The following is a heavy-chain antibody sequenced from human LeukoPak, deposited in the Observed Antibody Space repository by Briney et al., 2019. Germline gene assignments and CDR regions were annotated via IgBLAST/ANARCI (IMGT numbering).Heavy chain of an antibody. J-gene: IGHJ3*02. CDR3: ARVYNWNYGAFDI. D-gene: IGHD1-7*01. Sequence: ASVRVSCKASGYTFTSYDINWVRQATGQGLEWMGWMNPNSGNTGYAQKFQGRVTITRNTSISTAYMELSSLRSEDTAVYYCARVYNWNYGAFDIWGQGTMVTVSS. CDR1: GYTFTSYD. V-gene: IGHV1-8*03. CDR2: MNPNSGNT.